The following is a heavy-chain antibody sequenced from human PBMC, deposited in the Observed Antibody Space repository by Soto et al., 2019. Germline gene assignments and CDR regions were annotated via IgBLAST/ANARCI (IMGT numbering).Heavy chain of an antibody. D-gene: IGHD4-17*01. CDR1: GFTFISSA. V-gene: IGHV3-23*01. Sequence: GGSLRLSCAASGFTFISSAMGWVRQGPGRGLEWVSTISGSGGTTYYADSVKGRLTISRDNSKNTLYLQMNSLRAEDTAVYYCAKLQITVITYYYDMDVWGQGTTVTVSS. CDR3: AKLQITVITYYYDMDV. J-gene: IGHJ6*02. CDR2: ISGSGGTT.